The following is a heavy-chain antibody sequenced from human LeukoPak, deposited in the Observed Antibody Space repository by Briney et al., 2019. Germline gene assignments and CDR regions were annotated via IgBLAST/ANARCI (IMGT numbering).Heavy chain of an antibody. J-gene: IGHJ5*02. Sequence: SVKVSCTSSGGTFNTHIFNWVRQAPGQGLEWMGRITPIIGTTKYAERFQARVTITAERSTSTAYLELSGLTYDDTAVYYCTRVTLRGSKYNWFDPWGQGTHVSVSS. CDR2: ITPIIGTT. CDR1: GGTFNTHI. V-gene: IGHV1-69*08. D-gene: IGHD1-26*01. CDR3: TRVTLRGSKYNWFDP.